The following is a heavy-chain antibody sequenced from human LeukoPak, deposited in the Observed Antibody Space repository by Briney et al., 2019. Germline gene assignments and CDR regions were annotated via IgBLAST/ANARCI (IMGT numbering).Heavy chain of an antibody. D-gene: IGHD3-3*01. CDR1: GYTFTSYG. CDR2: ISAYNGNT. Sequence: GASVKVSCKASGYTFTSYGISWVLQAPGQGLEWMGWISAYNGNTNYAQKLQGRVTMTTDTSTSTAYMELRSLRSDDTAVYYCARSITIFGVVTPDYYYYMDVWGKGTTVTVSS. V-gene: IGHV1-18*01. CDR3: ARSITIFGVVTPDYYYYMDV. J-gene: IGHJ6*03.